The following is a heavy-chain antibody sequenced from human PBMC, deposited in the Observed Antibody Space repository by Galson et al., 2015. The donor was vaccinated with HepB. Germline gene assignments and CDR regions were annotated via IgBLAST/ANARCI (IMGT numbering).Heavy chain of an antibody. D-gene: IGHD6-19*01. CDR3: ARVGGGSGWYVGAYYYYGMDV. J-gene: IGHJ6*02. CDR1: GYTFTSYG. V-gene: IGHV1-18*04. Sequence: SVKVSCKASGYTFTSYGISWVRQAPGQGLEWMGWISAYNGNTNYAQKLQGRVTMTTDTSTSTAYMELRSLRSDDTAVYYCARVGGGSGWYVGAYYYYGMDVWGQGTTVTVSS. CDR2: ISAYNGNT.